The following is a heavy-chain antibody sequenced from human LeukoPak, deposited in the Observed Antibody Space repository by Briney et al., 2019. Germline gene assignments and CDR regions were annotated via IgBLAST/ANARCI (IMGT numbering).Heavy chain of an antibody. CDR1: GGSISSYY. Sequence: SETLSLTCTVSGGSISSYYWSWIRQPPGKGLEWIGYIYYSGSTNYNPSLKSRVTISVDTSKNQFSRKLSSVTAADTAVYYCARIMGIAVAGPTGRYMDVWGKGTTVTVSS. J-gene: IGHJ6*03. V-gene: IGHV4-59*01. D-gene: IGHD6-19*01. CDR3: ARIMGIAVAGPTGRYMDV. CDR2: IYYSGST.